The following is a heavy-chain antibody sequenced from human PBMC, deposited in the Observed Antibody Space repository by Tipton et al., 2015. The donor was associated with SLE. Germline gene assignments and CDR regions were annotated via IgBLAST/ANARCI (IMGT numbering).Heavy chain of an antibody. CDR2: INHSGST. J-gene: IGHJ6*03. V-gene: IGHV4-34*01. D-gene: IGHD6-19*01. CDR1: GGSFSSYY. Sequence: TLSLTCAVYGGSFSSYYWSWIRQPPGKGLEWIGEINHSGSTNYNPSLKSRVTISVDTSKNQFSLKLSSVTAADTAVYYCARDSVSRGWYPYYYYMDVWGKGTTVTVSS. CDR3: ARDSVSRGWYPYYYYMDV.